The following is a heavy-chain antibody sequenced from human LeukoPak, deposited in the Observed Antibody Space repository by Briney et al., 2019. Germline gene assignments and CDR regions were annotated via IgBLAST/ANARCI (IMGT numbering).Heavy chain of an antibody. CDR1: GFTFSSNY. CDR2: IYSGGST. Sequence: PGGSLRLSCVASGFTFSSNYMSWVRQAPGKGLEWVSVIYSGGSTYYADSVKGRFTISRDNSKNTLYLQMNSLRAEDTAVYYCARGSGAVAGTDYFDYWGQGTLVTVSS. D-gene: IGHD6-19*01. J-gene: IGHJ4*02. V-gene: IGHV3-66*01. CDR3: ARGSGAVAGTDYFDY.